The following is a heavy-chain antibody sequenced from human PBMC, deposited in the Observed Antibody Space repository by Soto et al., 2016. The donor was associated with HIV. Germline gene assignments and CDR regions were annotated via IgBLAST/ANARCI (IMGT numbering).Heavy chain of an antibody. Sequence: EVQLVESGGGLVKPGGSLRLSCAASGFTFSNAWMTWVRQAPGKGLEWVGRIKTKTDDGTTDYAAPVKGRFTISRDDSKNTLYLQMNSLKTEDTAVYYCTTEVLGASDYWGQGTLVTVSS. V-gene: IGHV3-15*01. CDR1: GFTFSNAW. J-gene: IGHJ4*02. CDR2: IKTKTDDGTT. CDR3: TTEVLGASDY. D-gene: IGHD1-26*01.